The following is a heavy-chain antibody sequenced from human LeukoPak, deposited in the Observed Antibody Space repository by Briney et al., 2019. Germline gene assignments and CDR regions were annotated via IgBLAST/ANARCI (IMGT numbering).Heavy chain of an antibody. CDR3: ARDRMIGTNTNWFDP. D-gene: IGHD1-20*01. CDR2: IKQDGSER. CDR1: EFTFSSYW. V-gene: IGHV3-7*03. Sequence: GSLRLSCAASEFTFSSYWMSWVRQAPGKGLEWVATIKQDGSERHYVESVKGRFTISRDNAKNSLYLQMNSLRAEDTAVYYCARDRMIGTNTNWFDPWGQGTLVTVSS. J-gene: IGHJ5*02.